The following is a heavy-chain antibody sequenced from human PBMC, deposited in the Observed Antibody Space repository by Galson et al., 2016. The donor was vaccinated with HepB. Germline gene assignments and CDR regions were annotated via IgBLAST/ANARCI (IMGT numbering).Heavy chain of an antibody. CDR2: IYHSGTT. V-gene: IGHV4-4*02. D-gene: IGHD6-19*01. Sequence: ETLSLTCTVSGGSISGTNWWSWVRQPPGKGLEWIGEIYHSGTTNYSPSLKSRVTIPVDTSKNQFSLKLTSVTAADTAVYYCASQGSGSSNWFGPWGRGTLVTVSS. J-gene: IGHJ5*02. CDR1: GGSISGTNW. CDR3: ASQGSGSSNWFGP.